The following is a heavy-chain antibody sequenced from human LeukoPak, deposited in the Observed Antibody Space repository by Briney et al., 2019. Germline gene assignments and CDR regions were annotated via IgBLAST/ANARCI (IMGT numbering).Heavy chain of an antibody. CDR3: ARVRGTFGGVIGY. D-gene: IGHD3-16*02. CDR1: GFTFSSYE. J-gene: IGHJ4*02. CDR2: ISSSGSTI. Sequence: GGSLRLSCAASGFTFSSYEMNWVRQAPGKGLEWVSYISSSGSTIYYADSVKGRFTISRDNAKNSLYLQMNSLRAEDTAVYYCARVRGTFGGVIGYWGQGTLVTVSS. V-gene: IGHV3-48*03.